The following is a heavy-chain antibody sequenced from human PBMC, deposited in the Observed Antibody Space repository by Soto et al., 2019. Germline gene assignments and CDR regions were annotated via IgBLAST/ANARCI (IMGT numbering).Heavy chain of an antibody. D-gene: IGHD3-22*01. CDR2: ISSSGSTI. Sequence: EVQLVESGGGLVQPGGSLRLSCAASGFTFSSYEMNWVRQAPGKGLEWVSYISSSGSTIYYADSVKGRFTISRDNAKNSLYLQMNSLRAEDTAVYYCAREYYYDSSGYYYFDYWGQGTLVTVSS. V-gene: IGHV3-48*03. J-gene: IGHJ4*02. CDR3: AREYYYDSSGYYYFDY. CDR1: GFTFSSYE.